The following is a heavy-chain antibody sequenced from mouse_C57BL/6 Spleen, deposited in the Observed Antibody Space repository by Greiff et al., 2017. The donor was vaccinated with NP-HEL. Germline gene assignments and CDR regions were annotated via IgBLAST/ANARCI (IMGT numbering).Heavy chain of an antibody. Sequence: VQLQQSGAELAKPGASVKLSCKASGYTFTSYWMHWVKQRPGQGLEWIGYINPSSGYTKYNQKFKDKATLTADKSSSTAYMQLSSLTYEDSAVYYCAIYYDYDGRYVDYWGQGTTLTVSS. V-gene: IGHV1-7*01. CDR3: AIYYDYDGRYVDY. J-gene: IGHJ2*01. CDR1: GYTFTSYW. CDR2: INPSSGYT. D-gene: IGHD2-4*01.